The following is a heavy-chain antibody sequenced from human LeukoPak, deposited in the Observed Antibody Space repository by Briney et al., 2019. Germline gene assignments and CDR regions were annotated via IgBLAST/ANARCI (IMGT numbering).Heavy chain of an antibody. J-gene: IGHJ4*02. Sequence: ASVKVFCKASGYTFTSYGISWVRQAPGQGLEWMGWISAYNGNTNYAQKFQGRVTITADKSTSTAYMELSSLRSEDTAVYYCARERGVVTATAPFDYWGQGTLVTVSS. D-gene: IGHD2-21*02. CDR3: ARERGVVTATAPFDY. CDR1: GYTFTSYG. V-gene: IGHV1-18*01. CDR2: ISAYNGNT.